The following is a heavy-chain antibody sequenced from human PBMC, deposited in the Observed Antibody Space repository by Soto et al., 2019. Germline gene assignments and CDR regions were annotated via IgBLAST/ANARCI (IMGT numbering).Heavy chain of an antibody. Sequence: GGSLRLSCAASGFTFSNAWMSWVLQAPGKGLEWVGRIKSKTDGGTTDYAAPVKGRFTISGDDSKNTLYLQMNSLKTEDTAVYYCTTDSVTMIVVVPSSGWGQGTLVTVSS. CDR1: GFTFSNAW. CDR3: TTDSVTMIVVVPSSG. D-gene: IGHD3-22*01. J-gene: IGHJ4*02. CDR2: IKSKTDGGTT. V-gene: IGHV3-15*01.